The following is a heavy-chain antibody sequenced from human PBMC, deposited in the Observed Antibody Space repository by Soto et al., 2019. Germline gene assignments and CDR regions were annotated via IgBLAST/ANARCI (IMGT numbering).Heavy chain of an antibody. CDR3: AKENEYSSCWYPD. V-gene: IGHV3-9*01. CDR2: ISWNSGSI. D-gene: IGHD6-19*01. J-gene: IGHJ4*02. CDR1: GFTFDDYD. Sequence: GGSLRLSCAASGFTFDDYDMHWVRQAPGKGLEWVSGISWNSGSIGYADSVKGRFTISRDNAKNSLYLQMNSLRAEDTALYYCAKENEYSSCWYPDWGQGTLVTVSS.